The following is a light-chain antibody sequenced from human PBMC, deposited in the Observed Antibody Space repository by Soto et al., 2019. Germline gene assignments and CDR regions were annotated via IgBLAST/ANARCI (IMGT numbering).Light chain of an antibody. CDR2: DAS. CDR1: QSIRSNY. CDR3: QQYGSSPWT. J-gene: IGKJ1*01. V-gene: IGKV3D-20*01. Sequence: EIVMTQSPATLSVSPGERATLSCGASQSIRSNYLAWYQQKPGLAPRLLIYDASTRATGIPDRFSGSGSGTDFTLTISRLEPADFAVYYCQQYGSSPWTFGQGTKVDIK.